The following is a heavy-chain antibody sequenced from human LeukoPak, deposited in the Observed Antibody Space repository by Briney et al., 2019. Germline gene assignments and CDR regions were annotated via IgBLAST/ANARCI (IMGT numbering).Heavy chain of an antibody. CDR1: GFTFDDYA. V-gene: IGHV3-9*01. Sequence: QPGGSLRLSCVASGFTFDDYAMHWVRQVPGKGLEWVSGISWNSGSTGYADSVKGRFTISRDNAKNSLYLQMNSLRAEATALYYCAKVMTTVTTSGSDYWGQGTLVTVSS. CDR2: ISWNSGST. J-gene: IGHJ4*02. CDR3: AKVMTTVTTSGSDY. D-gene: IGHD4-17*01.